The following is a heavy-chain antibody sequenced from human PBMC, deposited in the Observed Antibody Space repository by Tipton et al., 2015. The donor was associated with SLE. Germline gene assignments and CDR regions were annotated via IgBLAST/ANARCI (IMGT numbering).Heavy chain of an antibody. D-gene: IGHD3-16*01. CDR1: GGSISSYY. Sequence: TLSLTCTVSGGSISSYYWSWIRQPPGKGLEWIGYIYYSGSTNYNPSLKSRVTISVDTSKNQFSLKLSPVTAADTAVYYCARDGGPWTWFDPWGQGTLVTVSS. CDR2: IYYSGST. J-gene: IGHJ5*02. CDR3: ARDGGPWTWFDP. V-gene: IGHV4-59*01.